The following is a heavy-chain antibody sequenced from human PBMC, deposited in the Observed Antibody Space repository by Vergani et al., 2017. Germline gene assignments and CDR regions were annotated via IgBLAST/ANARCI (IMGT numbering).Heavy chain of an antibody. CDR3: ARGSPSAFLPYCSSASCYYNWFDP. CDR1: GYTFTSSA. J-gene: IGHJ5*02. V-gene: IGHV7-4-1*02. Sequence: QVQLVQSGSELKKPGASVKVSCKASGYTFTSSAMNWVRQAPGQGLEWMGWINTNTGNPTYAQGFTGRFVFSLDTFVSTAYLQISSLKAEDTAVYYCARGSPSAFLPYCSSASCYYNWFDPWGQGTLVTVSS. D-gene: IGHD2-2*01. CDR2: INTNTGNP.